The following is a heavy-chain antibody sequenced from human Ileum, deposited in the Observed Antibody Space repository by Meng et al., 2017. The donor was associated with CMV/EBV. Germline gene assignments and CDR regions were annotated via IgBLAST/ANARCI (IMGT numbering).Heavy chain of an antibody. Sequence: KTSGYSCISYGINWVREAPGQRLEWMGWIDTNTGNPAYAQDFTGRFVFSLDTSVSTAYLQISSLRAEDTAVYYCTRGAGAHTAKFDFWGRGTLVTVSS. CDR2: IDTNTGNP. V-gene: IGHV7-4-1*02. J-gene: IGHJ4*02. CDR1: GYSCISYG. CDR3: TRGAGAHTAKFDF. D-gene: IGHD5-18*01.